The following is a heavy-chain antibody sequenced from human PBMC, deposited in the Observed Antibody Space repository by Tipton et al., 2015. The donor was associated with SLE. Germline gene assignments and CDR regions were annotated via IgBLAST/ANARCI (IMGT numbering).Heavy chain of an antibody. CDR1: GFTFSSYG. CDR2: IRYDGSNK. J-gene: IGHJ5*02. CDR3: AKHGLYIGSSDNYFDP. D-gene: IGHD2-15*01. V-gene: IGHV3-30*02. Sequence: SLRLSCAASGFTFSSYGMHWVRQAPGKGLEWVAFIRYDGSNKYYADSVKGRFTISRDNSRNTLFLQMDSLRGEDTAVYYCAKHGLYIGSSDNYFDPWGQGTLVTVSS.